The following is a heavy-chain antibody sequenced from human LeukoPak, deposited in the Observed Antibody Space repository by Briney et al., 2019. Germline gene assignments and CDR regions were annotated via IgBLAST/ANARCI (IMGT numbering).Heavy chain of an antibody. CDR1: GFTFNSYA. CDR2: INQDGNEN. V-gene: IGHV3-7*01. D-gene: IGHD6-25*01. Sequence: GGSLRLSCAASGFTFNSYAMSWVRQAPGKGLEWVANINQDGNENYYVDSVKGRFTISRDNAKSSLYLQMNSLRAEDTAVYYCARGLAAAGTGYWGQGTLVTVSS. J-gene: IGHJ4*02. CDR3: ARGLAAAGTGY.